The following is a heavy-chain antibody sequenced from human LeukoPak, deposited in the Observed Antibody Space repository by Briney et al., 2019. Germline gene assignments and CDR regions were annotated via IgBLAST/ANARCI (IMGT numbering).Heavy chain of an antibody. Sequence: PSETLSLTRTVSGGSISSYYWSWIRQPPGKGLEWIGYIYYSGSTNYNPSLKSRVTISVDASKNQFSLKLSSVTAADTAVYYCARHHPFGEIWGQGTLVTVSS. CDR2: IYYSGST. CDR3: ARHHPFGEI. V-gene: IGHV4-59*08. D-gene: IGHD3-10*01. CDR1: GGSISSYY. J-gene: IGHJ4*02.